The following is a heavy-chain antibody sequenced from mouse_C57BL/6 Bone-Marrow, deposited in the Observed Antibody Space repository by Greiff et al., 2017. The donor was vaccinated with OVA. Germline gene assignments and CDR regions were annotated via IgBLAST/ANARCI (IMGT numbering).Heavy chain of an antibody. CDR3: ARGSITTVVATDWYFDV. D-gene: IGHD1-1*01. Sequence: QVQLQQPGAELVMPGASVKLSCKASGYTFTSYWMHWVKQRPGQGLAWIGEIDPSDSYTNYNQKFKGKSTLTVAKSSSTAYMQRSSLTSEDSAVYYCARGSITTVVATDWYFDVWGTGTTATVSS. CDR2: IDPSDSYT. J-gene: IGHJ1*03. V-gene: IGHV1-69*01. CDR1: GYTFTSYW.